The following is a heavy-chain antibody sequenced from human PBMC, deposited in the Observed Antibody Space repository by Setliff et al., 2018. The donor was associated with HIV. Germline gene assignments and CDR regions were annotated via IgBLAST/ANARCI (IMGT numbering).Heavy chain of an antibody. CDR2: ISNSSGHT. CDR3: ARDRGDNSGGFYDPPLDV. Sequence: GGSLRLSCAASGFTFSDYFMAWVRQTPVKGLEWISYISNSSGHTVYADSVKGRFTISRDNAKKSLYLEMNSLRAEDTAVYYCARDRGDNSGGFYDPPLDVWGLGTLVTVSS. D-gene: IGHD1-26*01. CDR1: GFTFSDYF. J-gene: IGHJ4*02. V-gene: IGHV3-11*05.